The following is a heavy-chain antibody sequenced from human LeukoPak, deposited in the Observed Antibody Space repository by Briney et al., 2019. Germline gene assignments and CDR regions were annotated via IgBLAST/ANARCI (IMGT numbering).Heavy chain of an antibody. J-gene: IGHJ6*03. CDR3: AKFEGALLGNYYMDV. V-gene: IGHV3-23*01. CDR2: IRGDGDNT. CDR1: GFPFSDFA. Sequence: GGSLRLSCAVSGFPFSDFAMSWVRQAPGKGLEWVSTIRGDGDNTYYADSVKGRFTISRDNSKNTLFLQMVSLRAEDTAVYYCAKFEGALLGNYYMDVWGKGTTVTVSS.